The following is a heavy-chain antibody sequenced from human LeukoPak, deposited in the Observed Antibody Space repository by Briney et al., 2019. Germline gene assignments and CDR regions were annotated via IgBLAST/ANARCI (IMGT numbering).Heavy chain of an antibody. CDR1: GYTFTGYY. Sequence: ASVRVSCKASGYTFTGYYMHWVRQAPGKGLEWMGGFDPEDGETIYAQKFQGRVTMTEDTSTDTAYMELSSLRSEDTAVYYCAIAARWSALKDYYYYGMDVWGQGTTVTVSS. V-gene: IGHV1-24*01. CDR3: AIAARWSALKDYYYYGMDV. J-gene: IGHJ6*02. CDR2: FDPEDGET. D-gene: IGHD6-6*01.